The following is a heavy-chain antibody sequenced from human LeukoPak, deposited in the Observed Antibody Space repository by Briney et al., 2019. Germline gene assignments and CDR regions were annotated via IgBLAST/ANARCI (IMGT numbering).Heavy chain of an antibody. V-gene: IGHV1-18*01. D-gene: IGHD1-1*01. CDR3: ATRAPGTTGTTWEVRDAFDI. CDR2: ISAYNGNT. J-gene: IGHJ3*02. Sequence: GALVKVSCKAPGYTFTSYGISWVRQAPGQGLEWMGWISAYNGNTNYAQKLQGRVTMTTDTSTSTAYMELRSLRSDDTAVYYCATRAPGTTGTTWEVRDAFDIWGQGTMVTVSS. CDR1: GYTFTSYG.